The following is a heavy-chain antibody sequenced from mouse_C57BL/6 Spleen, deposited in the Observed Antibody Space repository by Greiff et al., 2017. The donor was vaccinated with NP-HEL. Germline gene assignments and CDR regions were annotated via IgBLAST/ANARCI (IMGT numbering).Heavy chain of an antibody. Sequence: EVQGVESGGGLVKPGGSLKLSCTASGFTFSDYGMHWVRQAPEKGLEWVAYISSGSSTIYYADTVKGRFTISRDNAKNTLFLQMTSLRSEDTAMYYCARTYDYDGDYYAMDYWGQGTSVTVSS. CDR1: GFTFSDYG. J-gene: IGHJ4*01. V-gene: IGHV5-17*01. CDR3: ARTYDYDGDYYAMDY. CDR2: ISSGSSTI. D-gene: IGHD2-4*01.